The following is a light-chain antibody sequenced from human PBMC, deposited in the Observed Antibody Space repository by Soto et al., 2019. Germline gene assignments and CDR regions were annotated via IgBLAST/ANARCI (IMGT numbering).Light chain of an antibody. CDR3: QQYGRPPRAT. Sequence: EIVLTQSPGTLSLSPGERATLSCRASQSVSSSYLAWYQVKPGQAPRLLIYEASSRATGIPDRFSGGGSGTDFTLSISKVEPEDFAVYYCQQYGRPPRATFGQGTRLEIK. CDR2: EAS. J-gene: IGKJ5*01. CDR1: QSVSSSY. V-gene: IGKV3-20*01.